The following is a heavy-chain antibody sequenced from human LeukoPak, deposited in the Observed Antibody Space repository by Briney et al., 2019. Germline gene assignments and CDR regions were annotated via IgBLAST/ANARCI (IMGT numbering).Heavy chain of an antibody. Sequence: GGSLRLSCAASGFSFNNYVMSWVRQAPGTGLEWVANIKQDGSEKYYVDSVKGRFTISRDNAKNSLYLQMNSLRAEDTAIYYCARRYFDYWGQGTLVTVSS. J-gene: IGHJ4*02. CDR2: IKQDGSEK. CDR1: GFSFNNYV. CDR3: ARRYFDY. V-gene: IGHV3-7*03.